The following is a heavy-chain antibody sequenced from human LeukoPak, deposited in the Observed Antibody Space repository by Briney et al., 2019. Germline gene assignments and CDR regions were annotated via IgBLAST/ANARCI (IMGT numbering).Heavy chain of an antibody. J-gene: IGHJ4*02. CDR1: GFTFSSYG. Sequence: PGGSLRLSCAASGFTFSSYGMHWVRQAPGKGLEWVAVIWYDGSNKYYADSVKGRFTISRDDSKSIAYLQMNSLKTEDTTVYYCTRDPTLSSYYFDYWGQGTLVTVSS. V-gene: IGHV3-33*01. D-gene: IGHD3-16*01. CDR2: IWYDGSNK. CDR3: TRDPTLSSYYFDY.